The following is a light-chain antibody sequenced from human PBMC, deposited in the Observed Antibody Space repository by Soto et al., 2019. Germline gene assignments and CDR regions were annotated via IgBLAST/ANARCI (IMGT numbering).Light chain of an antibody. Sequence: QSALTQPGSMSGSPGQSITISCTGTSGDVGFYDFVSWYQQHPGKVPRLIIYGVTKRPSGVSHRFSGSKSGNTASLTISGLQVEDEVDYSCASYTGSSTYLFGGGTKLTVL. J-gene: IGLJ3*02. V-gene: IGLV2-14*03. CDR1: SGDVGFYDF. CDR3: ASYTGSSTYL. CDR2: GVT.